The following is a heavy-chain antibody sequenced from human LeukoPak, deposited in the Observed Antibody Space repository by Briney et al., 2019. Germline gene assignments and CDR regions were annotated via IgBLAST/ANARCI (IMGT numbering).Heavy chain of an antibody. D-gene: IGHD3-22*01. CDR1: EYY. V-gene: IGHV3-11*04. CDR2: ISSSGSTR. J-gene: IGHJ4*02. CDR3: ARDDYDSSGYYYY. Sequence: EYYWSWVRQAPGKGLEWVSYISSSGSTRYYADSVKGRFTISRDNAKNLLYLQMNSLRDEDTALYYCARDDYDSSGYYYYWGRGTLVTVSS.